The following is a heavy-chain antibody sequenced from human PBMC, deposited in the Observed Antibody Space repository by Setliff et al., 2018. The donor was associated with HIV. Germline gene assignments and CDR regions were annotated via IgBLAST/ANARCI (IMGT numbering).Heavy chain of an antibody. V-gene: IGHV4-30-4*08. CDR2: IYDSVST. CDR3: ASHHDSGGAFDI. CDR1: GGSISSGDYY. Sequence: PSETLSLTCAVSGGSISSGDYYWSWIRQPPGKGLEGIGYIYDSVSTYYNPSLKRRVTISVDTSKNQFSMKLSSVTAADTAVYYCASHHDSGGAFDIWGQGTMVTVSS. J-gene: IGHJ3*02. D-gene: IGHD4-17*01.